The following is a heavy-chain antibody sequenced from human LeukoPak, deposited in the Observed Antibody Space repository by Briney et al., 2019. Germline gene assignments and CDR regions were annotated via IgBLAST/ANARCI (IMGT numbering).Heavy chain of an antibody. CDR1: GGSFSGYY. J-gene: IGHJ4*02. CDR2: INHSGRT. D-gene: IGHD1-14*01. V-gene: IGHV4-34*01. Sequence: SETLSLTCAVYGGSFSGYYWSWIRQPPGKGLEWIGEINHSGRTNYHPSLKSRVTISVDTSKNQFSLKLSSVTAADTAVYYCARGRNHDYWGQGTLVTVSS. CDR3: ARGRNHDY.